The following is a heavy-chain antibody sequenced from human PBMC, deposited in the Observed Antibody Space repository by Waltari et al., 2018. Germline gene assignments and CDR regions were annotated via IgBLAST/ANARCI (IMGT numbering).Heavy chain of an antibody. D-gene: IGHD2-21*01. CDR3: ALDTGALWMDV. V-gene: IGHV1-46*01. CDR1: EYTFTRSY. J-gene: IGHJ6*02. Sequence: QVQLVQSGAEVKKPGASVKISCKTSEYTFTRSYIHWVRQAPGQGLEWMGIINPSGGSTIYAQKFQGRVTMTRDTSTSTVYMELSSLRSEDTAVYYCALDTGALWMDVWGQGTTVTVSS. CDR2: INPSGGST.